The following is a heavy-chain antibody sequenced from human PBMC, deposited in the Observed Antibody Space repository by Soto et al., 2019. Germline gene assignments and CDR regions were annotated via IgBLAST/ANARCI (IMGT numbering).Heavy chain of an antibody. CDR3: ARGDSTDCSNGVCSFFYNHDMDV. V-gene: IGHV1-2*04. CDR1: GYSFTDYH. Sequence: GASVKVSCKASGYSFTDYHIHWVRQAPGQGLEWLGRINPKSGGTSTAQKFQGWVTMTTDTSISTASMELTRLTSDDTAIYYCARGDSTDCSNGVCSFFYNHDMDVWGQGTKVT. J-gene: IGHJ6*02. D-gene: IGHD2-8*01. CDR2: INPKSGGT.